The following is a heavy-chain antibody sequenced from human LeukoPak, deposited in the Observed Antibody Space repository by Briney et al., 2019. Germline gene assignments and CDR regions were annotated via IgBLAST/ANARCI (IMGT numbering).Heavy chain of an antibody. CDR2: IDSDGRST. CDR1: GFTFSNAW. Sequence: GGSLRLSCAASGFTFSNAWMSWVRQAPGKGLVWVSRIDSDGRSTSYADSVKGRFTISRDNAKNTLYLQMNSLRAEDTAVYYCASSWGSAIDFWGQGTLVTVSS. V-gene: IGHV3-74*01. J-gene: IGHJ4*02. CDR3: ASSWGSAIDF. D-gene: IGHD3-16*01.